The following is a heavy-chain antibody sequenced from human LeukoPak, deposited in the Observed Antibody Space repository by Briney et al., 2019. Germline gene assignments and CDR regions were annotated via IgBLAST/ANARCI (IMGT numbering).Heavy chain of an antibody. J-gene: IGHJ5*02. CDR3: ARDNQPGYYDSSDFNWFDP. Sequence: GASVKVSCKASGYTFTSYYMHWVRDTPGQGLEWMGIINPSGGSTSYAQKFQGRVTMTRDTSTSTVYMELSSLRSEDTAVYYCARDNQPGYYDSSDFNWFDPWGQGTLVTVSS. V-gene: IGHV1-46*01. D-gene: IGHD3-22*01. CDR2: INPSGGST. CDR1: GYTFTSYY.